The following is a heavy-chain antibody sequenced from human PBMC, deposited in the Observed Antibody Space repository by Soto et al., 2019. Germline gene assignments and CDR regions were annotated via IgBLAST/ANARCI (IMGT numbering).Heavy chain of an antibody. J-gene: IGHJ4*02. Sequence: PSETLSLTCTVYGGSFSSFYWSWIRQSPGKGLEWIGEIHHSGTTNYNPSLKSRVTISVDTSKNQFSLELSSVTAADTALYYCVSYGSGTFYSAYSFDFWSQGSLVTVSS. D-gene: IGHD3-10*01. V-gene: IGHV4-34*01. CDR3: VSYGSGTFYSAYSFDF. CDR2: IHHSGTT. CDR1: GGSFSSFY.